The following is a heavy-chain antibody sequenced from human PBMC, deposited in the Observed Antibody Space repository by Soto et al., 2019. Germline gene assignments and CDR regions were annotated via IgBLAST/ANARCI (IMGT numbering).Heavy chain of an antibody. CDR1: GFTFSSYA. Sequence: EVQLLESGGGLVQPGGSLRLSCAASGFTFSSYAMSWVRQAPEKGLEWVSAISGSGGSTYYADSVKGRFTISRDNSKNTLYLQMNSLRAEDTAVYYCAKDPHGVPADVYGSGSLYLDYWGQGTLVTVSS. CDR2: ISGSGGST. CDR3: AKDPHGVPADVYGSGSLYLDY. J-gene: IGHJ4*02. V-gene: IGHV3-23*01. D-gene: IGHD3-10*01.